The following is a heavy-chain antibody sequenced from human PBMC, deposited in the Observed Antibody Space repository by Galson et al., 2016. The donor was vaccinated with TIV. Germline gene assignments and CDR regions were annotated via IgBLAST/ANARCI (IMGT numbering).Heavy chain of an antibody. Sequence: TLSLTCTVSGGSISNPGFYWTWIRQPPGKGLEWIGYIYYSGSTYYNAPLRSRLAISVDTSKNQFSLKLNSVTAADTAVYCCARWGAYGDYRYVYFDYWGRGALVTVSS. CDR2: IYYSGST. J-gene: IGHJ4*02. CDR3: ARWGAYGDYRYVYFDY. CDR1: GGSISNPGFY. V-gene: IGHV4-30-4*01. D-gene: IGHD4-17*01.